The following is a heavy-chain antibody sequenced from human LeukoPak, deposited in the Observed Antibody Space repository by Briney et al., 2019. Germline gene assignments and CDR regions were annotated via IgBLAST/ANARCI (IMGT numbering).Heavy chain of an antibody. Sequence: ASVKVSCKASGYIFTSYGISWVRQAPGQGLEWMGWISAYNRKTNYAQKLQGRITMTTDTSTSTAYMELRSLRSDDTAVYYCARDYCSTTSCNAFDIWGQGTMVTVSS. CDR2: ISAYNRKT. V-gene: IGHV1-18*01. J-gene: IGHJ3*02. CDR1: GYIFTSYG. CDR3: ARDYCSTTSCNAFDI. D-gene: IGHD2-2*01.